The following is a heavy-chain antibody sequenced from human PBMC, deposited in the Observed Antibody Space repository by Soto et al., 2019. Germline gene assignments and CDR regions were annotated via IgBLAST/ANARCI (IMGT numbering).Heavy chain of an antibody. Sequence: EVQLVESGGGLVQPGGSLRLSCAASGFTVSSNYMSWVRQAPGRGWEGASVIYSGGSTYYADSVKGRFTISRDNSKNTLYLQMNSLRAEDTAVYYCARDRIAVAGNPEYFQHWGQGTLVTVSS. CDR1: GFTVSSNY. CDR2: IYSGGST. J-gene: IGHJ1*01. CDR3: ARDRIAVAGNPEYFQH. D-gene: IGHD6-19*01. V-gene: IGHV3-66*01.